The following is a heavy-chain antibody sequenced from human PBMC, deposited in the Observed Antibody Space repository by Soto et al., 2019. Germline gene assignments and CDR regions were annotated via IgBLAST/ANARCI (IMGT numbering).Heavy chain of an antibody. CDR3: ARERYYYASGDY. J-gene: IGHJ4*02. D-gene: IGHD3-10*01. CDR1: GFTFSSYW. V-gene: IGHV3-7*01. Sequence: EVQVVESGGGLVQPGGSLRLSCAASGFTFSSYWMSWVRQAPGKGLEWVANIKEDGSEKNYVDSVKGQFTISRDNAKNSLYLKMKSLRAEDTAVYYCARERYYYASGDYWGQGTLVTVSS. CDR2: IKEDGSEK.